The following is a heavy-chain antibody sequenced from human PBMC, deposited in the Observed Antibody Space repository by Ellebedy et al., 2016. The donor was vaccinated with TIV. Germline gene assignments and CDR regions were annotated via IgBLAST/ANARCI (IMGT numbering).Heavy chain of an antibody. Sequence: PGGSLRLSCVASGFTSTSYEMHWVRQAPGKGLEWVAVVSGHATIQLYADAVKGRFTISKDTSKDTVYLQMNSLRVEDTALYYGARDAAPGAPDFFDHWGRGTLVTVSS. J-gene: IGHJ4*02. CDR3: ARDAAPGAPDFFDH. CDR2: VSGHATIQ. V-gene: IGHV3-30-3*01. D-gene: IGHD3-10*01. CDR1: GFTSTSYE.